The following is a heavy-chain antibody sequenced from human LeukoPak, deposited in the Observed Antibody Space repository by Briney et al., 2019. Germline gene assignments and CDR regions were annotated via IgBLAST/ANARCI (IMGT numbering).Heavy chain of an antibody. CDR2: ISRSGRST. CDR1: ELHA. D-gene: IGHD3-9*01. V-gene: IGHV3-23*01. Sequence: GGSLRLSCAASELHAMTWVRQGPGKGLEWVSAISRSGRSTYYADSVKGRFTISRDKSNNTMYLQMNSLRAEDTAVYYCATRPYDILTGYLRPNFDYWGQGTLVTVSS. CDR3: ATRPYDILTGYLRPNFDY. J-gene: IGHJ4*02.